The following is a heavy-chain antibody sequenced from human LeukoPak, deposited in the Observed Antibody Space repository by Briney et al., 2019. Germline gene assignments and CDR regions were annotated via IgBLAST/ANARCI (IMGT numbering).Heavy chain of an antibody. CDR3: TRWACAGTSCYVLDS. Sequence: GGSLRLSCAASGFTFSSYGMHWVRQAPGKGLEWVALIWYDGSNKYYADSVKGRLTISRDNSKNTLYLQMNSLRAEDTAVYYCTRWACAGTSCYVLDSWGQGTPVTVSS. CDR2: IWYDGSNK. CDR1: GFTFSSYG. V-gene: IGHV3-33*01. D-gene: IGHD2-2*01. J-gene: IGHJ5*01.